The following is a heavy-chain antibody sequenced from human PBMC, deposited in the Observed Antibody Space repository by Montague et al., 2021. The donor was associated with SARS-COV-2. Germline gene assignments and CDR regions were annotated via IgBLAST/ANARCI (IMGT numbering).Heavy chain of an antibody. CDR3: ARGPNKAVTYDYDSSGYASHY. CDR2: INHSGST. V-gene: IGHV4-34*01. Sequence: SETLSLTCAVSGGSFSGYYWSWLRQPPGKGLEWIGQINHSGSTKYNPSLKSRVTISVDTSKNQFSLKLSSVTAADTAVYYCARGPNKAVTYDYDSSGYASHYWGQGTLVTVSS. D-gene: IGHD3-22*01. J-gene: IGHJ4*02. CDR1: GGSFSGYY.